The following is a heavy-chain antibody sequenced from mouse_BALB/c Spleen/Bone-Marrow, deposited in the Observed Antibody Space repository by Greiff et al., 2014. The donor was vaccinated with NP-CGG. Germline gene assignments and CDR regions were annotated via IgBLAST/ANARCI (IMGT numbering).Heavy chain of an antibody. D-gene: IGHD1-1*01. CDR1: GFNIKDTY. CDR2: IDPANGNT. J-gene: IGHJ2*01. CDR3: AKYYYGSHFDY. V-gene: IGHV14-3*02. Sequence: EVMLVESGAALVKPGASVKLSCTASGFNIKDTYMHWVKQRPEQGLEWIGRIDPANGNTKYDPKFQGKATITADTSSNTAYLQLSSLTSEDTAVYYCAKYYYGSHFDYWGQGTTLTVSS.